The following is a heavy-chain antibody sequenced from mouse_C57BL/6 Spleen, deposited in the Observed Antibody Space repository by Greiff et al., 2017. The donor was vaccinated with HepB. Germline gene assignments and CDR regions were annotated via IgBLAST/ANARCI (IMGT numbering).Heavy chain of an antibody. CDR2: IWSGGST. CDR3: ARKEGFTTGDYYAMDY. J-gene: IGHJ4*01. V-gene: IGHV2-2*01. Sequence: VQGVESGPGLVQPSQSLSITCTVSGFSFTSYGVHWVRQSPGKGLEWLGVIWSGGSTDYNAAFISRLSISKDNSKSQVFFKMNSLQADDTAIYYCARKEGFTTGDYYAMDYWGQGTSVTVSS. D-gene: IGHD2-12*01. CDR1: GFSFTSYG.